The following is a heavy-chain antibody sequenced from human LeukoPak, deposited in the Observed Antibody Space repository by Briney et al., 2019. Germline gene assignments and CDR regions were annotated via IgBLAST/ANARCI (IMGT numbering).Heavy chain of an antibody. CDR3: ARGHGGMDQGDY. J-gene: IGHJ4*02. CDR1: GGSISSGGYY. CDR2: IYHSGST. V-gene: IGHV4-30-2*01. D-gene: IGHD4-23*01. Sequence: PSETLSLTCTVSGGSISSGGYYWSWIRQPPGKGLEWIGYIYHSGSTYYNPSLKSRVTISVDRSKNQFSLKLSSVTAADTAVYYCARGHGGMDQGDYWGQGTLVTVSS.